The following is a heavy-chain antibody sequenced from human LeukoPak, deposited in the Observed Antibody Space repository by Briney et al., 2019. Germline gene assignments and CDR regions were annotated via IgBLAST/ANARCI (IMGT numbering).Heavy chain of an antibody. CDR1: GFTFSSYS. Sequence: PGGSLRLSCAAPGFTFSSYSMNWVRQPPGKGLEWIGEINHSGSTNYNPSLKSRVTISVDTSKNQFSLKLSSVTAADTAVYYCARIPGYSSSWYARGAYYYYGMDVWGQGTTVTVSS. D-gene: IGHD6-13*01. CDR3: ARIPGYSSSWYARGAYYYYGMDV. V-gene: IGHV4-34*01. J-gene: IGHJ6*02. CDR2: INHSGST.